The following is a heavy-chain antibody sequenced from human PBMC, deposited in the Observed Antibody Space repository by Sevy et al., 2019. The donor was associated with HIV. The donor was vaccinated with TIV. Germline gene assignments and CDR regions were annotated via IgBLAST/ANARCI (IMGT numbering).Heavy chain of an antibody. CDR2: ISYDGSNK. CDR1: GFTFSSYG. CDR3: AKDFSTMIVVVITTAPDY. D-gene: IGHD3-22*01. V-gene: IGHV3-30*18. Sequence: GGSLRLSCAASGFTFSSYGMHWVRQAPGMGLEWVAVISYDGSNKYCADSVKGRFTISRDNSKNTLYLQMNSLRDEDTAGYYCAKDFSTMIVVVITTAPDYWGQGTLVTVSS. J-gene: IGHJ4*02.